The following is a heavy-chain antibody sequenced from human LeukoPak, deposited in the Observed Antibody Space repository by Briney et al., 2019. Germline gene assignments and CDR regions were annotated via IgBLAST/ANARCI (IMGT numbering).Heavy chain of an antibody. CDR1: GFTFSSYG. CDR2: ILYDGSNK. D-gene: IGHD6-6*01. V-gene: IGHV3-30*03. J-gene: IGHJ4*02. CDR3: ACWVAARPRDY. Sequence: GGSLRLSCAASGFTFSSYGMHWVRQAPGKGLEWVAVILYDGSNKYYADSVKGRFTISRDNSKNTLYLQMNSLRAEDTAVYYCACWVAARPRDYWGQGTLVTVSS.